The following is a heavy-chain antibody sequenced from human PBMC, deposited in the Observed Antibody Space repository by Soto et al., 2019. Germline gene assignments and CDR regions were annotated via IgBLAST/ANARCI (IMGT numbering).Heavy chain of an antibody. Sequence: GASVKVSCKASGYTLSSYYMHWVRQAPGQGLEWMAVINPSGDTTTYAQKFQGRVTMTRDTSTSTLFMELSSLRSEDTAVYFCARDWEFVYWGQGTLVTVSS. D-gene: IGHD1-26*01. J-gene: IGHJ4*02. CDR1: GYTLSSYY. CDR2: INPSGDTT. V-gene: IGHV1-46*01. CDR3: ARDWEFVY.